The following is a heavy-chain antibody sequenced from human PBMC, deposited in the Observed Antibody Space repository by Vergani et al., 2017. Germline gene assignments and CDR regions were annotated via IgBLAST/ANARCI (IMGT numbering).Heavy chain of an antibody. CDR1: GGTFSSYA. CDR3: ASRDITIFGVVIIRSYYYYGMDV. J-gene: IGHJ6*02. CDR2: IIPIFGTA. V-gene: IGHV1-69*01. D-gene: IGHD3-3*01. Sequence: QVQLVQSGAEVKKPGSSVKVSCKASGGTFSSYAISWVRQAPGQGLEWMGGIIPIFGTANYAQKFQGRVTITADESTSTAYVELSSLRSEDTAVYYCASRDITIFGVVIIRSYYYYGMDVWGQGTTVTVSS.